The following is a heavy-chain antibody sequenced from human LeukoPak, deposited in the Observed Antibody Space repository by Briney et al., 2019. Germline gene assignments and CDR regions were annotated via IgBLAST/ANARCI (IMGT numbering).Heavy chain of an antibody. CDR2: INPSGGGT. Sequence: ASVKVSCKASGYTFTGYYMHWVRQAPGQGLEWMGIINPSGGGTNYAQKFQGRVTMTRDTSTSTVYMELSSLRSEDTAVYHCARAVATGWFDPWGQGTLVTVSS. J-gene: IGHJ5*02. CDR1: GYTFTGYY. CDR3: ARAVATGWFDP. D-gene: IGHD5-12*01. V-gene: IGHV1-46*01.